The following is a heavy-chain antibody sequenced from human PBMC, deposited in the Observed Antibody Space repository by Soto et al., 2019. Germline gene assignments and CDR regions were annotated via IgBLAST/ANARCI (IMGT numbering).Heavy chain of an antibody. CDR3: ARDRRGGAAGGWFDP. Sequence: SETLSLTCAVSGGSISSGGYSWSWIRQPPGKGLEWIGYIYHSGSTYYNPSLKSRVTISVDRSKNQFSLKLSSVTAADTAVYYCARDRRGGAAGGWFDPWGQGTLVSVTS. CDR2: IYHSGST. V-gene: IGHV4-30-2*01. J-gene: IGHJ5*02. CDR1: GGSISSGGYS. D-gene: IGHD6-13*01.